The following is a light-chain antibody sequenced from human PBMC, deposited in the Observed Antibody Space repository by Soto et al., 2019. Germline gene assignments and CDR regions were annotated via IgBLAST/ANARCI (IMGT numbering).Light chain of an antibody. Sequence: DIALTQSPGTLSLSPGERATLSCGTSQIISSSYLAWYQQKPGQAPRLLIFNTSSRVTGIPARFSGRGSGTDFTLTISSLEPEDFAVYYCQQYGNSPLTFGGGTKVDIK. CDR2: NTS. CDR1: QIISSSY. J-gene: IGKJ4*01. V-gene: IGKV3-20*01. CDR3: QQYGNSPLT.